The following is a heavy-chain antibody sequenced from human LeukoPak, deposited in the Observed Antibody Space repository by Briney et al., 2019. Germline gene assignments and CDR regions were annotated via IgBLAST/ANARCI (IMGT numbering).Heavy chain of an antibody. V-gene: IGHV3-15*04. CDR3: ATDVPSPLAQIDY. D-gene: IGHD1-14*01. CDR1: GFTFSNAW. Sequence: GGSLRLSCAAPGFTFSNAWMSWVRQAPGKGLEWVARIVVGGTTDYAAPVKGRFTISRDDSMNMLYLQMDSLKTGDTAMYYCATDVPSPLAQIDYWGQGTPVTVSS. CDR2: IVVGGTT. J-gene: IGHJ4*02.